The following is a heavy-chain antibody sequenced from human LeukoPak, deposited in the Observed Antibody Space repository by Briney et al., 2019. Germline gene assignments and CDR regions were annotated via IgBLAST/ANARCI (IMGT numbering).Heavy chain of an antibody. Sequence: ASVKVSCKASGYTFTSYDINWVRQATGQGLEWMGWMNPNSGNTGYAQKFQGRVTMTRNTSISTVYMKLSSLRSEDTAVYYCARGRLYSYGYWGSVYWGQGTLVTVSS. V-gene: IGHV1-8*01. CDR1: GYTFTSYD. D-gene: IGHD5-18*01. CDR2: MNPNSGNT. CDR3: ARGRLYSYGYWGSVY. J-gene: IGHJ4*02.